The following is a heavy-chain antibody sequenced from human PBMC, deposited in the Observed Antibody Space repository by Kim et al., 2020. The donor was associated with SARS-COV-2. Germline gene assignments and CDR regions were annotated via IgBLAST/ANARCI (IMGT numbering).Heavy chain of an antibody. CDR2: IQSKTGGGTT. V-gene: IGHV3-15*01. D-gene: IGHD3-16*01. CDR3: TTRRGGN. CDR1: GFTFSNTW. J-gene: IGHJ4*02. Sequence: GGSLRLSCAASGFTFSNTWMTWVRQAPGKGLEWVGRIQSKTGGGTTDYAAPVQGRFTISRDDSKNTLYLQMNSLKTEDTAVYDCTTRRGGNWGQGTLVTVSS.